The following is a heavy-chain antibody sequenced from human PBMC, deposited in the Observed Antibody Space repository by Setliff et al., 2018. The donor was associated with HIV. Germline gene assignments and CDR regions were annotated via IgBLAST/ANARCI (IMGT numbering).Heavy chain of an antibody. V-gene: IGHV1-69*10. CDR2: TIPMSDIP. CDR3: VRVGPWYYGRSGYLASWDY. J-gene: IGHJ4*02. D-gene: IGHD3-22*01. CDR1: GFTFNHYA. Sequence: GASVKVSCKASGFTFNHYALSWVRQAPGQRPEWMGGTIPMSDIPNYAQNFQGRVTITADHSTTTTYMELSSLSSKDTAVYYCVRVGPWYYGRSGYLASWDYWGQGTQVTVSS.